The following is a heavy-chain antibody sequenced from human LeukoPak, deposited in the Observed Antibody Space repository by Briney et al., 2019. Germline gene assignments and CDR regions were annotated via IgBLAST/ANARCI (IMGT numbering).Heavy chain of an antibody. V-gene: IGHV3-11*04. Sequence: GGSLRLSCAASGFTFSDYYMSWIRQAPGKGLEWVSYISSSGSTIYYADSVKGRFTISRDNAKNSLYLQMNSLRAEDTAVYYCEITMVRGVEHVHDYWGQGTLVTVSS. J-gene: IGHJ4*02. CDR3: EITMVRGVEHVHDY. CDR2: ISSSGSTI. CDR1: GFTFSDYY. D-gene: IGHD3-10*01.